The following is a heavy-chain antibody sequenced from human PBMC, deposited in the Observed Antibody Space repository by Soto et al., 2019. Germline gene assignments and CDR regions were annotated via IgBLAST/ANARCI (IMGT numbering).Heavy chain of an antibody. CDR3: ARARVVVAAAEYYFDY. V-gene: IGHV4-59*12. CDR2: IYYSGST. Sequence: PSETLSLTCTVSGGSISSYYWSWIRQPPGKGLEWIGYIYYSGSTNYNPSLKSRVTISVDTSKNQFSLKLSSVTAADTAVYYCARARVVVAAAEYYFDYWGQGTLVTVSS. D-gene: IGHD2-15*01. J-gene: IGHJ4*02. CDR1: GGSISSYY.